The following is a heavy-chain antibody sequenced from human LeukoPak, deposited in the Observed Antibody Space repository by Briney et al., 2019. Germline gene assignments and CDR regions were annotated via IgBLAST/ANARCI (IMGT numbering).Heavy chain of an antibody. Sequence: SETLSLTCTVSGGSISSYYWSWIRQPPRKGLEWIGYIYYSGSTNYNPSLKSRVTISVDTSKNQFSLKLSSVTAADTAVYYCARQLASSDYYYYYMDVWGKGTTVTVSS. J-gene: IGHJ6*03. CDR2: IYYSGST. CDR1: GGSISSYY. CDR3: ARQLASSDYYYYYMDV. V-gene: IGHV4-59*08. D-gene: IGHD6-6*01.